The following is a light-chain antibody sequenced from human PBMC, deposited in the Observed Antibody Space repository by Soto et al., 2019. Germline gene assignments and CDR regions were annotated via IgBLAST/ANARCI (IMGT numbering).Light chain of an antibody. V-gene: IGKV3-20*01. J-gene: IGKJ4*01. CDR1: QSVSSNH. CDR2: GAS. Sequence: EIVLTQSPGTLSLSPGERATLSCRASQSVSSNHLVWYQQKPGQAPRLLIYGASTRASGIPDRFSGSGSGTDLTLTISRLEPEDLAVYYCQRYGSSPLTFGGGTKVDIK. CDR3: QRYGSSPLT.